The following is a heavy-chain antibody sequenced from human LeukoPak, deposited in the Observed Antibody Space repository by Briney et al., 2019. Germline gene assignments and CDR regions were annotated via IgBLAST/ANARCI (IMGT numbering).Heavy chain of an antibody. V-gene: IGHV3-11*06. Sequence: GGSLRLSCAASGFTFSDYYMSWIRQAPGKGLEWVSYISRNSYTNYADSVRGRFTISRDNAKNSLYLQMASLRAEDTAVYYCARMGIAAVGAYYFDYWGQGTLVAVSS. J-gene: IGHJ4*02. CDR3: ARMGIAAVGAYYFDY. CDR1: GFTFSDYY. D-gene: IGHD6-13*01. CDR2: ISRNSYT.